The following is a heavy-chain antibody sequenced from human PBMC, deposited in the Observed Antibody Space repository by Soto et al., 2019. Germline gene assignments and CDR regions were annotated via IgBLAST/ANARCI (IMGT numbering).Heavy chain of an antibody. CDR3: ARQAARNYIDS. CDR2: IDSRGRTL. Sequence: PGGSLRLSCVASGFTFGSRAMSWVRQAPGEGLEWLAFIDSRGRTLSYADSVRGRFTISRDNAENSVYLQMDSLRADDTAVYYCARQAARNYIDSWGQGNSVTVSS. J-gene: IGHJ4*02. D-gene: IGHD6-6*01. CDR1: GFTFGSRA. V-gene: IGHV3-48*04.